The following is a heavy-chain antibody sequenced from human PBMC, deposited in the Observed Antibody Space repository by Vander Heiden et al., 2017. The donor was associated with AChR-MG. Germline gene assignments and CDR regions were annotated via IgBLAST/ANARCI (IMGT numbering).Heavy chain of an antibody. CDR1: GYTFTGYY. Sequence: QVQLVPSGAEVNKPGTSAKVFYTASGYTFTGYYMHCVRPAPGQGLEWMGWINPNSGGTNYAQKFQGRDTMTRDTSISTAYMELSSLRSDDTAMYYCARDEGSSSAFDYWGQGTLVTVSS. V-gene: IGHV1-2*02. J-gene: IGHJ4*02. CDR3: ARDEGSSSAFDY. D-gene: IGHD6-6*01. CDR2: INPNSGGT.